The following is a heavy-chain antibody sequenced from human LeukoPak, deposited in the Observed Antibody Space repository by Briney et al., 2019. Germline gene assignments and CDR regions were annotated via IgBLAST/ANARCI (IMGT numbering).Heavy chain of an antibody. Sequence: ASVKVSCKASGYTFTSYGIRWMRQAPGQGLEWMGWISAYNGNTNYAQKLQGRVTMATDTSTSTAYMELRSLRSDDTAVYYCAREPRQLMGAHHWGQGTLVTVSS. CDR1: GYTFTSYG. V-gene: IGHV1-18*01. CDR3: AREPRQLMGAHH. CDR2: ISAYNGNT. D-gene: IGHD1-26*01. J-gene: IGHJ4*02.